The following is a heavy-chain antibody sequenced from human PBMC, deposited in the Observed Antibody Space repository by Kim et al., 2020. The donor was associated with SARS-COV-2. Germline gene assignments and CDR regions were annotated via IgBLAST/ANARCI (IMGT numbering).Heavy chain of an antibody. J-gene: IGHJ5*02. Sequence: SVKVSCKASGGTFSSYAISWVRQAPGQGLEWMGGIIPIFGTANYAQKFQGRVTITADESTSTAYMELSSLRSEDTAVYYCAREEVAIVATMIGWFDPWGQGTLVTVSS. V-gene: IGHV1-69*13. CDR3: AREEVAIVATMIGWFDP. CDR2: IIPIFGTA. D-gene: IGHD5-12*01. CDR1: GGTFSSYA.